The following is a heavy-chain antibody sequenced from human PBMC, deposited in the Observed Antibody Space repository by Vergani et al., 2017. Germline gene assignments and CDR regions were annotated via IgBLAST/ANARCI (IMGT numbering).Heavy chain of an antibody. Sequence: QVQLQESGPGLVKPSQTLSLTCSVSGDSISSGVYYWNWIRQHPGKGLEWIGYIYSTGSTHHNPSLRRRINLSVYTSKNQFSLKLNSVTAADTAMYYCASMASYYDAHAFRIGYFDSWGPGILVTVSS. D-gene: IGHD3-16*01. J-gene: IGHJ4*02. CDR2: IYSTGST. CDR3: ASMASYYDAHAFRIGYFDS. CDR1: GDSISSGVYY. V-gene: IGHV4-31*03.